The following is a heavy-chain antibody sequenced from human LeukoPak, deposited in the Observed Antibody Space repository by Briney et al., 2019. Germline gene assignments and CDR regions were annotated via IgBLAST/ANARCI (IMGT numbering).Heavy chain of an antibody. J-gene: IGHJ4*02. CDR3: ARADMITFGGVIAYFDY. CDR2: IIPIFGTA. Sequence: SVKVSCKAFGYTFTSNYMHWVRQAPGQGLEWMGGIIPIFGTANYAQKFQGRVTITADKSTSTAYMELSSLRSEDTAVYYCARADMITFGGVIAYFDYWGQGTLVTVSS. D-gene: IGHD3-16*02. V-gene: IGHV1-69*06. CDR1: GYTFTSNY.